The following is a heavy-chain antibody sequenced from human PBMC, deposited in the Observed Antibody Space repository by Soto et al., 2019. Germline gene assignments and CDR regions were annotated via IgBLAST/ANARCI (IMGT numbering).Heavy chain of an antibody. J-gene: IGHJ4*02. Sequence: QVQLVESGGGVVQPGRSPRLSCAASGFTFSGYVMHWVRQAPGKGLEWVAVIWYDGSKKYYADSVKDRFTVSRDNSKNTLYLQMDSLRAEDTAVYYCARGLRNDISGYYFSTIDYWGQGTLVTVSS. D-gene: IGHD3-22*01. CDR1: GFTFSGYV. CDR3: ARGLRNDISGYYFSTIDY. CDR2: IWYDGSKK. V-gene: IGHV3-33*01.